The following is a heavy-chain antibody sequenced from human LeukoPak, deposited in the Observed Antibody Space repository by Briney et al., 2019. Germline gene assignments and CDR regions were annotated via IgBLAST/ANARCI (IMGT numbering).Heavy chain of an antibody. Sequence: GGSLRLSCAASEFTFSSYAMNWVRQAPGKGLEWVSYISSSGSTIYYADSVKGRFTISRDNAKNSLYLQMNSLRAEDTAVYYCARVGDYGVLYWGQGTLVTVSS. J-gene: IGHJ4*02. V-gene: IGHV3-48*03. CDR3: ARVGDYGVLY. CDR1: EFTFSSYA. D-gene: IGHD4-17*01. CDR2: ISSSGSTI.